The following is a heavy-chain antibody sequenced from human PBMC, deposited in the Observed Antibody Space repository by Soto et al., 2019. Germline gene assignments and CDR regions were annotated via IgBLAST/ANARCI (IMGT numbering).Heavy chain of an antibody. CDR2: ISGNDDST. D-gene: IGHD6-19*01. CDR1: GFTFSRYA. Sequence: VQVLESGGGLVQPGGSLRLSCVASGFTFSRYAMTWVRQAPGKGLEWVSAISGNDDSTFYGDSVKGRFTVSRDNSKNTLYLQMNSLRAEDTAVYYCAKVWLDYWYFDVWGRGTLVTVSS. V-gene: IGHV3-23*01. J-gene: IGHJ2*01. CDR3: AKVWLDYWYFDV.